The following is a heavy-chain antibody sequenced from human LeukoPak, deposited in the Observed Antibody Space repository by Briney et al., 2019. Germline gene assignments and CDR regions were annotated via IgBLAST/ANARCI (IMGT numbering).Heavy chain of an antibody. D-gene: IGHD3-10*01. CDR3: AREPSGSGGYDY. CDR1: GFTFSGYY. J-gene: IGHJ4*02. CDR2: ISPNSGGT. Sequence: AASVKVSCKASGFTFSGYYMHWVRQAPGQGLEWMAWISPNSGGTNYVQKFQGRVTVTRDTSISTDYMEINGLTSDDTALYYCAREPSGSGGYDYWGQGTLVTVSS. V-gene: IGHV1-2*02.